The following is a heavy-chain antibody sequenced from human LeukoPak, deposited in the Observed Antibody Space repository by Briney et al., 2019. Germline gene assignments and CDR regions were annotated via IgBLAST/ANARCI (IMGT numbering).Heavy chain of an antibody. CDR3: AREYRHGDQRFDY. D-gene: IGHD4-17*01. CDR2: INHSGST. J-gene: IGHJ4*02. CDR1: GGSISSGDYY. V-gene: IGHV4-39*07. Sequence: SETLSLTCTVSGGSISSGDYYWSWIRQPPGKGLEWIGEINHSGSTNYNPSLKSRVTISVDTSKNQFSLNLSSVTAADTAVHYCAREYRHGDQRFDYWGQGTLVTVSS.